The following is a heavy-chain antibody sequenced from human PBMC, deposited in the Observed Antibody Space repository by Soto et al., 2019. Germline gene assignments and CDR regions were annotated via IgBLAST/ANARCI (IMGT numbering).Heavy chain of an antibody. J-gene: IGHJ5*02. CDR2: FYSSGSI. CDR3: ARMYSSGSGWFHP. D-gene: IGHD3-22*01. V-gene: IGHV4-31*03. Sequence: SETLSLTCCVSGYSITAGGYYWSWIRQHPGKGLEWIGSFYSSGSIIYNPSLKSRVSISGDTSRNQFSMTLTSVTAADTALYYCARMYSSGSGWFHPWGQGTLVTVSS. CDR1: GYSITAGGYY.